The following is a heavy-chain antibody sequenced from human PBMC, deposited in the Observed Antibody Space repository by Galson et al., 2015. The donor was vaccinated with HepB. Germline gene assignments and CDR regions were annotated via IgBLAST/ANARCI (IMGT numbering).Heavy chain of an antibody. Sequence: QSGAEVKKPGESLKTSCKASGGTFSSYTISWVRQAPGQGLEWMGRIIPILGIANYAQKFQGRVTITADKSTSTAYMELSSLRSEDTAVYYCVLSSGWYDFDYWGQGTLVTVSS. D-gene: IGHD6-19*01. J-gene: IGHJ4*02. CDR2: IIPILGIA. CDR3: VLSSGWYDFDY. V-gene: IGHV1-69*02. CDR1: GGTFSSYT.